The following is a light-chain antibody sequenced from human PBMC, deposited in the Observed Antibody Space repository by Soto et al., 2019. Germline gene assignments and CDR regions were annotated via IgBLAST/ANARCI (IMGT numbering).Light chain of an antibody. V-gene: IGLV2-14*01. J-gene: IGLJ1*01. CDR2: DVS. CDR3: YSYPSSSTYV. CDR1: GSDVGAYNY. Sequence: QSVLTQPASVSGSPGQSITISCSGTGSDVGAYNYVSWYQQHPAKAPKLMIYDVSNRPSGVSDRFSGSKSGNTASLTISGLQAEDEADYYCYSYPSSSTYVFGSGTKVTVL.